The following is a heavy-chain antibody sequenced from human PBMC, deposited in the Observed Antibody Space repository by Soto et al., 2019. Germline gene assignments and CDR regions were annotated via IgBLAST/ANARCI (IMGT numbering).Heavy chain of an antibody. J-gene: IGHJ5*02. D-gene: IGHD6-13*01. Sequence: GGSLRLSCAASEFTFSNYAMSWVRQAPGKGLEWVSSISDNGGTTYYADSVKGRFTISRDNSKNTLYLQMNSLRAEDTAVYYCAKDPLWYSSSWYPSWFGPWGQGTLVTVSS. CDR3: AKDPLWYSSSWYPSWFGP. CDR1: EFTFSNYA. V-gene: IGHV3-23*01. CDR2: ISDNGGTT.